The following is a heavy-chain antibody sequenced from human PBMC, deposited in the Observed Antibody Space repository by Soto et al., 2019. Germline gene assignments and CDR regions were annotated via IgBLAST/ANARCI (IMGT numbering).Heavy chain of an antibody. Sequence: ASVKVSCKASGYTFTSYYMHWVRLAPGQGLEWVGIINPRDGSTWYPQKFQGRVTMTRDTSTSTVYMELSLRSDDTAVYYCTRVSPFLTGPDYWGQGTLVTVSS. V-gene: IGHV1-46*03. D-gene: IGHD3-9*01. CDR3: TRVSPFLTGPDY. CDR1: GYTFTSYY. CDR2: INPRDGST. J-gene: IGHJ4*02.